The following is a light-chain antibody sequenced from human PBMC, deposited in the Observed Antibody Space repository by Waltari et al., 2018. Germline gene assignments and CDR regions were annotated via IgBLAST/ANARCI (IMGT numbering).Light chain of an antibody. J-gene: IGLJ2*01. Sequence: PGQSITISCTGTSSDVGGYNLVSWYQQYPGKAPKLIIYEGSRRPSGVSDRFSGSKSDNTASLTISGLQAEDEADYYCCSYAGTDILFGGGTKLTVL. CDR2: EGS. CDR3: CSYAGTDIL. V-gene: IGLV2-23*01. CDR1: SSDVGGYNL.